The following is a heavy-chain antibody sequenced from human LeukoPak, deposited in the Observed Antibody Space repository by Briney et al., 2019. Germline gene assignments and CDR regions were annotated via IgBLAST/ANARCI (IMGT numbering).Heavy chain of an antibody. CDR1: GFTLSSYG. CDR3: AKDSPGEGHDY. CDR2: ISYDGSNK. J-gene: IGHJ4*02. V-gene: IGHV3-30*18. D-gene: IGHD1-14*01. Sequence: GGSLRLSCAASGFTLSSYGMHWVRQAPGKGLEGVALISYDGSNKYYTDSVKGRFTISRDNSKNTLYLQMNSLRAEDTAVYYCAKDSPGEGHDYWGQGTLVTVSS.